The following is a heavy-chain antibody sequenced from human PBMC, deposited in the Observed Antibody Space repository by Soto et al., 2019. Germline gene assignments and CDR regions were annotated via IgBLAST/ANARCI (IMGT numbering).Heavy chain of an antibody. V-gene: IGHV3-48*01. J-gene: IGHJ5*02. Sequence: EVQLVEAGGGLVQPGGSPRLSCAASGFTFSSYSMNWVRQAPGKGLDWVSYISSSSSTIYYADSVKGRFTISRDNAKNSLYLQMNSLRAEDTAVYYCASESGYLNWFDPWGQGTLVTVSS. CDR3: ASESGYLNWFDP. D-gene: IGHD1-1*01. CDR2: ISSSSSTI. CDR1: GFTFSSYS.